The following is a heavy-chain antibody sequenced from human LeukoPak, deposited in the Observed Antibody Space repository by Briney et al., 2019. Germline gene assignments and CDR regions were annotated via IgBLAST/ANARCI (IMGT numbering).Heavy chain of an antibody. CDR2: IIPIFGTA. CDR3: ARGPPRSSPDY. D-gene: IGHD1-26*01. V-gene: IGHV1-69*13. J-gene: IGHJ4*02. CDR1: GYTFTSYG. Sequence: ASVKVSCKASGYTFTSYGISWVRQAPGQGLEWMGGIIPIFGTANYAQKFQGRVTITADESTSTAYMELSSLRSEDTAVYYCARGPPRSSPDYWGQGTLVTVSS.